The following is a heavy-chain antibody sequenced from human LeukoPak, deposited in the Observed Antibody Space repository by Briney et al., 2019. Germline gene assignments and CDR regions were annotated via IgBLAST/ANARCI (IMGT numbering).Heavy chain of an antibody. CDR2: IIPIFGIA. CDR1: GGTFSSYA. J-gene: IGHJ6*02. D-gene: IGHD2-2*01. CDR3: ARGGCSSTSCYYYGMDV. V-gene: IGHV1-69*04. Sequence: SVKVSCKASGGTFSSYAISWVRQAPEQGLEWMGRIIPIFGIANYAQKFQGRVTITADKSTSTAYMELSSLRSEDTAVYYCARGGCSSTSCYYYGMDVWGQGTTVTVSS.